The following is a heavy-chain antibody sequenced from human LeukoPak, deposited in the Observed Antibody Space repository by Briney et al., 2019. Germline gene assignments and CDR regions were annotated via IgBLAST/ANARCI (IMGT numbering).Heavy chain of an antibody. CDR1: GGSISSGDYY. V-gene: IGHV4-30-4*01. CDR2: TYNSGSA. Sequence: PSQTLSLTCTVSGGSISSGDYYWSWIRQPPGKGVEWIGYTYNSGSAYYNPSLRSRVSISVDTSKNQFSLKLSSVTAADTAVYYCARDMRGGSSPDLWGRGTLVTVSS. CDR3: ARDMRGGSSPDL. J-gene: IGHJ2*01. D-gene: IGHD2-15*01.